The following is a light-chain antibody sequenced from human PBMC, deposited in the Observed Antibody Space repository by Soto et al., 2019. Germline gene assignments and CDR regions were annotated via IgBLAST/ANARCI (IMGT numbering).Light chain of an antibody. Sequence: QSVLTQPPSVSGAPGQRVTISCSGTSSSIGAGYEVHWYHQLPGTAPKLVVSGNGNRPSGVPDRLSASKSGTSASLAITGLQAEDEGHYFCSSYAPSDVVFGGGTKLTVL. CDR3: SSYAPSDVV. V-gene: IGLV1-40*01. CDR1: SSSIGAGYE. CDR2: GNG. J-gene: IGLJ2*01.